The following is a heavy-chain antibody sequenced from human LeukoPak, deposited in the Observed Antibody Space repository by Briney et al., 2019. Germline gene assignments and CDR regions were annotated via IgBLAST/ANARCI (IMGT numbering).Heavy chain of an antibody. V-gene: IGHV4-59*01. CDR3: ARALGYCSGGTCYSAHAFDI. J-gene: IGHJ3*02. Sequence: PSETLSLTCTVSGGSISSYYWKWIRQPPGKGLEWIGYVHYSGTTKYNPSLKSRVTMSVDTSKNQISLRVNSVTAADTAVYYCARALGYCSGGTCYSAHAFDIWGQGTMVTVSS. CDR2: VHYSGTT. D-gene: IGHD2-15*01. CDR1: GGSISSYY.